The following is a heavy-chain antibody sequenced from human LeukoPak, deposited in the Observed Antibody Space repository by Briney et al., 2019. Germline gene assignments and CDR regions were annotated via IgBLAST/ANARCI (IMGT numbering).Heavy chain of an antibody. D-gene: IGHD4-17*01. CDR3: ARDPNGDYVGAFEM. CDR2: IRSGGGGT. Sequence: GRSLRLSCAASGFTFSNYAMIWVSQAPGRGLEWVSAIRSGGGGTLYADSVKGRFTISRDNSKNTLFLQMNNMRAEDTAVYYCARDPNGDYVGAFEMWGPGTKVTVS. V-gene: IGHV3-23*01. CDR1: GFTFSNYA. J-gene: IGHJ3*02.